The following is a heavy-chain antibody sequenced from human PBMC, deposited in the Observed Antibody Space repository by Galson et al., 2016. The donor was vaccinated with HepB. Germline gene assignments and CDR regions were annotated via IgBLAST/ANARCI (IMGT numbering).Heavy chain of an antibody. J-gene: IGHJ6*02. CDR3: ARVGATMFRGLSDGATDV. CDR1: GGSVSSGGYH. Sequence: SETLSLTCTVSGGSVSSGGYHWSWIRQHPGKGLEWIGETNHRGSTNYSPSLKTRLSISLDTSNNQLSLNLSSVTAADTAVYYCARVGATMFRGLSDGATDVWGQGTTVTVSS. V-gene: IGHV4-61*08. CDR2: TNHRGST. D-gene: IGHD3-10*01.